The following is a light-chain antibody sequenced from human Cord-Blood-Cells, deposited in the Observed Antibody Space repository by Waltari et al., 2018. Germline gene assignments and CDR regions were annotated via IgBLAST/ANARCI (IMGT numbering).Light chain of an antibody. CDR1: QSVLYSSNNKNY. Sequence: DIVMTQSPDSLAVSLGERATINCKSSQSVLYSSNNKNYLACYQQKPGQPPKLLIYWASTRGSGVPDRFSGSGSGTDFTLTISSLQAEDVAVYYCQQYYSTPWTFGQGTKVEIK. V-gene: IGKV4-1*01. CDR3: QQYYSTPWT. CDR2: WAS. J-gene: IGKJ1*01.